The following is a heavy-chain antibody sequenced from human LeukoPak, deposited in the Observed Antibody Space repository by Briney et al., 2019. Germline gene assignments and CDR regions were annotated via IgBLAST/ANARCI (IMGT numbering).Heavy chain of an antibody. J-gene: IGHJ4*02. V-gene: IGHV6-1*01. CDR2: TYYRSKWYN. CDR1: GDSVSCNSAA. D-gene: IGHD4-17*01. Sequence: SQTLSLTCAISGDSVSCNSAAWNWIRQSPSRGLEWLGRTYYRSKWYNDYAVSVKSRITINPDTSKNQFSLQLNSVTPEDTAVYYCATKLPGATVTTFGYFDYWGQGTLVSVSS. CDR3: ATKLPGATVTTFGYFDY.